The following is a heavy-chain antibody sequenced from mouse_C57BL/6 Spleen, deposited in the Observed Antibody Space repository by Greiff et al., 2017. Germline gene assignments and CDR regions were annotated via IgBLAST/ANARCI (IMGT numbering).Heavy chain of an antibody. V-gene: IGHV1-26*01. J-gene: IGHJ2*01. Sequence: EVQLQQSGPELVKPGASVKISCKASGYTFTDYYMNWVKQSHGKSLEWIGDINPNNGGTSYNQKFKGKATLTVDKSSITAYMELRSLTSEDSAVYYCARVRVETAQATRDYWGQGTTLTVSS. D-gene: IGHD3-2*02. CDR1: GYTFTDYY. CDR3: ARVRVETAQATRDY. CDR2: INPNNGGT.